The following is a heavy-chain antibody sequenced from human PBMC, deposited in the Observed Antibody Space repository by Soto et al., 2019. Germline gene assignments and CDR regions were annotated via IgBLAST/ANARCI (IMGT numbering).Heavy chain of an antibody. CDR1: GFTFSGFY. V-gene: IGHV3-11*01. J-gene: IGHJ3*02. Sequence: GGSLRLSCAASGFTFSGFYMSWIRQAPGKGLEWVSYISDSGDTIYYADSVKGRFTISRDNAKNSVYLQMNSVRAEDTAVYYCAYQLSAFDIWGQGTMVT. CDR2: ISDSGDTI. D-gene: IGHD1-1*01. CDR3: AYQLSAFDI.